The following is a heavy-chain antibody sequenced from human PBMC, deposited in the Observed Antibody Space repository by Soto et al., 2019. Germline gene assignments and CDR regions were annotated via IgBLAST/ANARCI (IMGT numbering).Heavy chain of an antibody. CDR1: GGTFNSYV. CDR3: ARDLGSGYDPGDY. Sequence: QVQLVQSGAEVKKPGSSVKVSCKASGGTFNSYVFNWVRQAPGQGLEWMGGIISIFGTPNYGQKFQGRVTITADESTSTGFMELSSLTSEDTAIYYCARDLGSGYDPGDYWGQGTLDTVSS. D-gene: IGHD5-12*01. J-gene: IGHJ4*02. CDR2: IISIFGTP. V-gene: IGHV1-69*12.